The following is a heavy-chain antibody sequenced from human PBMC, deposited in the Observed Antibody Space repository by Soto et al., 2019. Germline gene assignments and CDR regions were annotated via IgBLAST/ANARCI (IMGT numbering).Heavy chain of an antibody. CDR3: ARDRGGITGTTYAFDI. CDR2: IYSGGST. J-gene: IGHJ3*02. CDR1: GFTVSSNY. Sequence: PGGSLRLSCAASGFTVSSNYMSWVRQAPGKGLEWVSVIYSGGSTYYADSVKGRFTISRDNSKNTLYLRMNSLRAEDTAVYYCARDRGGITGTTYAFDIWGQGTMVTVSS. V-gene: IGHV3-53*01. D-gene: IGHD1-20*01.